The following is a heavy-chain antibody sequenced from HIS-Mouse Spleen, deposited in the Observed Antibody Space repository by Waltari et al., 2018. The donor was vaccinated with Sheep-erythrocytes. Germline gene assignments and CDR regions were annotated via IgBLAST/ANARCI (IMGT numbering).Heavy chain of an antibody. D-gene: IGHD6-13*01. CDR2: MNPNSGNT. Sequence: QVQLVQSGAEVKKPGASVKVSCKASGYTFTSYDINWVRQATGQGLEWMGWMNPNSGNTGYAQKFQGRVTMTRNTSISTAYMELSSLISEDTAVYYCARGIAAAGTDWFDPWGQGTLVTVSS. CDR1: GYTFTSYD. V-gene: IGHV1-8*01. CDR3: ARGIAAAGTDWFDP. J-gene: IGHJ5*02.